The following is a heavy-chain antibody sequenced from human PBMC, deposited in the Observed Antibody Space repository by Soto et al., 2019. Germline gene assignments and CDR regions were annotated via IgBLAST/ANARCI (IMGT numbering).Heavy chain of an antibody. CDR1: GFTFSDYY. CDR2: ISGSGSST. CDR3: ARARCLATPFDR. Sequence: QVHLVESGGDLVKPGGSLRLSCAASGFTFSDYYMNWIRQAPGKGLEWISYISGSGSSTYYADSVKGRFTISRDNAKNSLYLQMNSLRTEDTAFYYCARARCLATPFDRWGQGTLVTVSS. J-gene: IGHJ4*02. V-gene: IGHV3-11*01.